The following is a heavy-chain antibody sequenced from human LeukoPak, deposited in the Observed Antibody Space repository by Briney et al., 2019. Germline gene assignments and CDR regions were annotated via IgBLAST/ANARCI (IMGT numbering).Heavy chain of an antibody. CDR3: ARRPAIFMDGVYYYSMDV. Sequence: GGSLRLSCAASEFMFSKYAMSWVRQAPGKGLEWVSAVSASADSTYYADSVKGRFIISRDNSKNTLFLQMNSLRAEDTAVYYCARRPAIFMDGVYYYSMDVWGQGTTVTVSS. J-gene: IGHJ6*02. V-gene: IGHV3-23*01. CDR2: VSASADST. CDR1: EFMFSKYA. D-gene: IGHD2-2*01.